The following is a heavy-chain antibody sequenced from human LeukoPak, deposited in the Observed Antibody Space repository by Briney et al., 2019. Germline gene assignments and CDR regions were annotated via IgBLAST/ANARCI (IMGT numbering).Heavy chain of an antibody. CDR2: IGPTGTDR. D-gene: IGHD1-14*01. CDR1: GFTFSSCG. V-gene: IGHV3-21*01. Sequence: GGSLRLSRAASGFTFSSCGFNWVRQAPGKGLEWVSSIGPTGTDRYYADSVRGRFTISRDNAKNSMYLQMDSLRDEDTAVYCATETIGRHYDYWGQGTLLTVSS. CDR3: ATETIGRHYDY. J-gene: IGHJ4*02.